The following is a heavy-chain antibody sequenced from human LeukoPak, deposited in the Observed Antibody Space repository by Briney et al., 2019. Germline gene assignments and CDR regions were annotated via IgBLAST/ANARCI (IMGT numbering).Heavy chain of an antibody. D-gene: IGHD6-13*01. CDR2: IKQDGSEK. Sequence: PGGSLRLSCAASGFTFSNNWMSWVRQAPGKGLEWVANIKQDGSEKNYVDSVKGRFTISRDNAKNSLSLQMNSLRAEDTAVYYCARDGTRQQLGRYYYYYMDVWGKGTTVTVSS. J-gene: IGHJ6*03. CDR1: GFTFSNNW. V-gene: IGHV3-7*01. CDR3: ARDGTRQQLGRYYYYYMDV.